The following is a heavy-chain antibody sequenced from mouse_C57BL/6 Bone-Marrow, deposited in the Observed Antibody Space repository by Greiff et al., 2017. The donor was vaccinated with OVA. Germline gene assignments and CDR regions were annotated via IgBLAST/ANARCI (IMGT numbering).Heavy chain of an antibody. D-gene: IGHD1-1*01. V-gene: IGHV1-69*01. Sequence: QVQLQQPGAELVMPGASVKLSCKASGYTFTSYWMHWVKQRPGQGLEWIGEIDPSDSYTNYNQKFKGKSTLTVDKSSSTAYMQLSSLTSEDAAVYYCAREITTVVDPYYVMDYWGQGTSVTVSS. CDR1: GYTFTSYW. CDR2: IDPSDSYT. CDR3: AREITTVVDPYYVMDY. J-gene: IGHJ4*01.